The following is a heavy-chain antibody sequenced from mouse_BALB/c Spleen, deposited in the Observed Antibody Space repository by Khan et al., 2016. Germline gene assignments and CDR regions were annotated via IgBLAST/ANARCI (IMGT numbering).Heavy chain of an antibody. CDR2: INPDSSTI. CDR1: GFDFSRYW. J-gene: IGHJ2*01. Sequence: EVQLQESGGGLVQPGGSLKLSCAASGFDFSRYWMSWVRQAPGKGLEWIGEINPDSSTINYTPSLKDKFIISRDNAKNTLYLQMSKVRSEDTALYYCTRLYYYGTSDYWGQGTTLTVSS. CDR3: TRLYYYGTSDY. V-gene: IGHV4-1*02. D-gene: IGHD1-1*01.